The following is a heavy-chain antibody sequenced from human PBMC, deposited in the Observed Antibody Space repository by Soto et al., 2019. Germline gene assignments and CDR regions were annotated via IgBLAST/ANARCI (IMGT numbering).Heavy chain of an antibody. CDR2: IIPIIGTA. D-gene: IGHD6-13*01. Sequence: QVQLVQSGAEVKKPGSSVKVSCKASGGTFSSYAISWVRQAPGQGLEWMGGIIPIIGTANYAQKFQGRGPSSADESTRTAYMELSSLRSEDTAVYYCARGSYSSSWRDAFDIWGQGTMVTVSS. J-gene: IGHJ3*02. CDR3: ARGSYSSSWRDAFDI. CDR1: GGTFSSYA. V-gene: IGHV1-69*19.